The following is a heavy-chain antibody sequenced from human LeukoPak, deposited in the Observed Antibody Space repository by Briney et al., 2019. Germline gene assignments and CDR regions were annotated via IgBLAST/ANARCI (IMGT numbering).Heavy chain of an antibody. CDR2: IYYSGST. Sequence: SETLSLTCTVSGYSITSGYYWGWIRQPPGKGLEWIGSIYYSGSTYYNPSLKSRVTISVDTSKNQFSLKLSSVTAADTAVYYCARGAVYARPNWFDPWGQGTLVTVSS. CDR3: ARGAVYARPNWFDP. J-gene: IGHJ5*02. D-gene: IGHD2-8*01. CDR1: GYSITSGYY. V-gene: IGHV4-38-2*02.